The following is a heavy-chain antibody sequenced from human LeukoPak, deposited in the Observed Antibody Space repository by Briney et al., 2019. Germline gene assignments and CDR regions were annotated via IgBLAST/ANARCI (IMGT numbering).Heavy chain of an antibody. CDR2: ISGSGGST. CDR1: GFTFSSYA. J-gene: IGHJ4*02. V-gene: IGHV3-23*01. CDR3: AKDRVGYCSSTSCLRPVDY. Sequence: PGGSLRLSCAASGFTFSSYAMSWVRQAPGNGLEWVSAISGSGGSTYYADSVKGRFTISRDNSKNTLYLQMNSLRAEDTAVYYCAKDRVGYCSSTSCLRPVDYWGQGTLVTVSS. D-gene: IGHD2-2*01.